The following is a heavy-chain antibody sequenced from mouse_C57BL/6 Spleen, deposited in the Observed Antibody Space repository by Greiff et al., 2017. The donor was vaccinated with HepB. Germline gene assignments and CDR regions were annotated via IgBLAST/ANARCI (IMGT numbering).Heavy chain of an antibody. Sequence: QVQLKQPGAELVRPGSSVKLSCKASGYTFTSYWMHWVKQRPIQGLEWIGNIYPSDSETHYNQKFKDKATLTVDKSSSTAYMQLSSLTSEDSAVYYCARYGSPGFAYWGQGTLVTVSA. D-gene: IGHD2-2*01. V-gene: IGHV1-52*01. CDR1: GYTFTSYW. CDR2: IYPSDSET. CDR3: ARYGSPGFAY. J-gene: IGHJ3*01.